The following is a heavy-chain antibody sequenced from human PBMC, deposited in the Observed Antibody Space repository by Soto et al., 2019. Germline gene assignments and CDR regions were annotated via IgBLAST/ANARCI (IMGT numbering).Heavy chain of an antibody. J-gene: IGHJ6*02. CDR2: IYPGDYDT. Sequence: GESLKISCKGSGYSFTSYWICWVRQMPGKGLEWMGIIYPGDYDTRYSPSFQGQATISADKSISTAYLQWSSLKASDTAMYYCAASVEMATLYGMDDWGQGTMVTVSS. CDR3: AASVEMATLYGMDD. CDR1: GYSFTSYW. D-gene: IGHD5-12*01. V-gene: IGHV5-51*01.